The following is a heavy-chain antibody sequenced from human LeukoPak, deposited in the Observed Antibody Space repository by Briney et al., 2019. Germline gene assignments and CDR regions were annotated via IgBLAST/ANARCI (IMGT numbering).Heavy chain of an antibody. CDR3: TRVLGIGPYYFAY. D-gene: IGHD3-16*01. CDR1: GFTFGDYA. CDR2: IRSKAYGGTT. J-gene: IGHJ4*02. Sequence: PGGSLRLSCTASGFTFGDYAMSWVRQAPGKGLEWVGFIRSKAYGGTTEYAASVKGRFTISRDDSKSIAYLQMNSLKTEDTAVYYCTRVLGIGPYYFAYWGQGTLVTVSS. V-gene: IGHV3-49*04.